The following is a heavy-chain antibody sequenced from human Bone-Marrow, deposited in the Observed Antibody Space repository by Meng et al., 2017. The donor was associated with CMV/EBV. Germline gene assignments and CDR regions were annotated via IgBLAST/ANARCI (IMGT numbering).Heavy chain of an antibody. D-gene: IGHD2-2*01. Sequence: GESLKISCAASGFTFSDYYMSWIRQAPGKGLEWVSAISGSGGSTYYADSVKGRFTISRDNSKNTLYLQMNSLRAEDTAVYYCARVEYQLPYYYYYGMDVWGQGTTVTVSS. CDR3: ARVEYQLPYYYYYGMDV. CDR2: ISGSGGST. J-gene: IGHJ6*02. CDR1: GFTFSDYY. V-gene: IGHV3-23*01.